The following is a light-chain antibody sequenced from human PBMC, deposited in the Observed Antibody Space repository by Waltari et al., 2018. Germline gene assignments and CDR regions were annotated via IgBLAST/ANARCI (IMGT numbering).Light chain of an antibody. CDR2: KAS. J-gene: IGKJ4*02. Sequence: DIEMTQSPSSLSASLGDRVTITCRASQSVNIWLAWYQQRPGRAPKLLIYKASTLQTGVPSRFSGSGSGTDFSLTITGLQSDDSATYYCQQYNVSPLTFGGGTKVEI. CDR1: QSVNIW. V-gene: IGKV1-5*03. CDR3: QQYNVSPLT.